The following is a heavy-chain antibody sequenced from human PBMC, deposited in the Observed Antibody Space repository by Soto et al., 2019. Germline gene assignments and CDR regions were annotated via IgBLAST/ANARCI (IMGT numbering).Heavy chain of an antibody. CDR3: ATPTSSPYLAY. V-gene: IGHV3-30-3*01. D-gene: IGHD2-2*01. CDR1: GFTFSSFA. Sequence: QVRLVESGGGVVQPGRSLRLSCAASGFTFSSFALHWVRQAPGKGLDWVALVSYDGNNKFNADSVKGRFTISRDNSKKTLHLQMNGLRPEDTAVYYCATPTSSPYLAYWGQGTLVTVSS. CDR2: VSYDGNNK. J-gene: IGHJ4*02.